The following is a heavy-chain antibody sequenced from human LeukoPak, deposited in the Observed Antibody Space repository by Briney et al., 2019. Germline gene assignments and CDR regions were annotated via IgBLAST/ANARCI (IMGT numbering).Heavy chain of an antibody. CDR2: ISYDGTNK. D-gene: IGHD5-18*01. CDR1: GFTFSNYG. CDR3: AKVVGGFRYGVGYFDY. J-gene: IGHJ4*02. Sequence: GGSLRLSCAASGFTFSNYGMHWVRQAPGKGLEGVAVISYDGTNKDYADSVKGRITISRDNSKNTLYLQMNSLRAEDTAVYYCAKVVGGFRYGVGYFDYWGQGTLVTVSS. V-gene: IGHV3-30*18.